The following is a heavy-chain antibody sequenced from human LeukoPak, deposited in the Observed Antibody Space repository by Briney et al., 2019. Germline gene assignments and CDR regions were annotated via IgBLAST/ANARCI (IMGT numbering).Heavy chain of an antibody. Sequence: PSQTLSLTCAVSGGSISSGGYSWSWIRQPPGKGLEWIGYIYHSGSTYYNPSLKSRVTISVDRSKNQFSLKLSSVTAADMAVYYCARANYGSGSYAFDYWGQGTLVTVSS. D-gene: IGHD3-10*01. CDR2: IYHSGST. CDR3: ARANYGSGSYAFDY. CDR1: GGSISSGGYS. J-gene: IGHJ4*02. V-gene: IGHV4-30-2*01.